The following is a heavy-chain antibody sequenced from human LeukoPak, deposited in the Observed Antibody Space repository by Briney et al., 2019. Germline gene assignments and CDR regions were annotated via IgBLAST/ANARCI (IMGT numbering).Heavy chain of an antibody. J-gene: IGHJ4*02. CDR3: AKRINWGSTYYFDY. V-gene: IGHV3-23*01. CDR1: GFTFSSYA. CDR2: ISGSGGST. D-gene: IGHD7-27*01. Sequence: PGGSLRLSCAASGFTFSSYAMSWVRQAPGKGLEWVSTISGSGGSTYYADSVKGRFTISRDNSKNTLYLQMNSLRAEDTAVYYCAKRINWGSTYYFDYWGQGTLVTVSS.